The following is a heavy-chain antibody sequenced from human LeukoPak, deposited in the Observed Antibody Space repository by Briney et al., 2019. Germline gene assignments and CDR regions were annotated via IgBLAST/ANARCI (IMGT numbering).Heavy chain of an antibody. J-gene: IGHJ4*02. CDR1: GGSISSHY. Sequence: SETLSLTCTVSGGSISSHYWSWIRQPPGEGLEWIGYIYYSGSTNYNPSLKSRVTISVDTSKNQFSLKLSSVTAADTAVYYCARGYYFDYWGQGTLVTVSS. CDR2: IYYSGST. V-gene: IGHV4-59*11. CDR3: ARGYYFDY.